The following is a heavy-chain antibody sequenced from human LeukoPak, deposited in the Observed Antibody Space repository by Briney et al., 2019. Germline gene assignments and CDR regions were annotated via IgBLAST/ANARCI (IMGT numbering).Heavy chain of an antibody. Sequence: SETLSLTCTVSGGSISYQYWAWIRQPPGKRLEWIGYSYYSGSTTYSPSLKSRVTISVDTSNNLFSLELRSVSAADTAAYYCARGRGDYKPPNWFDSWGQGVLVTVSS. CDR2: SYYSGST. J-gene: IGHJ5*01. CDR3: ARGRGDYKPPNWFDS. D-gene: IGHD4-17*01. V-gene: IGHV4-59*11. CDR1: GGSISYQY.